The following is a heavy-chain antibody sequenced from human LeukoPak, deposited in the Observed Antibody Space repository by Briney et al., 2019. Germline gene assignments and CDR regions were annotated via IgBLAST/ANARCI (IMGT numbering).Heavy chain of an antibody. Sequence: SVKVSCKASGGTFSSYAISWVRQAPGQGLEWMGGIIPIFGPANYAQKFQGRVTITTDESTSTAYMELSSLRSEDTAVCYCARKSYCSSTSCYRSAFDIWGQGTMVTVSS. CDR3: ARKSYCSSTSCYRSAFDI. CDR1: GGTFSSYA. J-gene: IGHJ3*02. V-gene: IGHV1-69*05. CDR2: IIPIFGPA. D-gene: IGHD2-2*01.